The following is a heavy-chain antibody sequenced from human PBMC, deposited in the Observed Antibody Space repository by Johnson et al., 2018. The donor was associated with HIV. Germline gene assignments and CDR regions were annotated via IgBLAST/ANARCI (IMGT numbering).Heavy chain of an antibody. CDR2: IRYDGSDK. CDR1: GFTFSNYG. J-gene: IGHJ3*02. Sequence: VQLVESGGGVVQPGGSLRLSCAASGFTFSNYGMHWVRQAPGKGLEWVAFIRYDGSDKYYEDSVKGRFTVSRDNSKNTLYLQMNGLGPEDTAVYYCAKDGRDDLRAVDIWGQGTMVTVSS. CDR3: AKDGRDDLRAVDI. V-gene: IGHV3-30*02. D-gene: IGHD5-24*01.